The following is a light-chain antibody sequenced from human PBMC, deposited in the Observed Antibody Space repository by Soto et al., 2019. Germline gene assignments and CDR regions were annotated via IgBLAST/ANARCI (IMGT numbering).Light chain of an antibody. J-gene: IGKJ2*01. CDR1: QSISSY. Sequence: DIQMTQSPSSLSASVGDRVTITCRASQSISSYLNWYQQKPGKAPKLLIYAASSLQSGVPSRFSGSGSGTDFTLTISSLQPEDFATYYCQQRYSTPPYTFGQGTKLLIK. CDR2: AAS. V-gene: IGKV1-39*01. CDR3: QQRYSTPPYT.